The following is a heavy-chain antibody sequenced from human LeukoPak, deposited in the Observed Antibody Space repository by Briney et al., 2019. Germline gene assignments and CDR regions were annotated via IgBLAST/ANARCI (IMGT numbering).Heavy chain of an antibody. J-gene: IGHJ6*02. D-gene: IGHD5-18*01. CDR1: GFPFSSYA. Sequence: PVGPLRRSCSASGFPFSSYAMHWVRQAPGKGLEYVSAISDSGGSTYYADSVKGRFTISRENSNNTPYLQKSSLRGEDTAVHICLRGYTFGPSGMDVWGQGTTVTVSS. CDR2: ISDSGGST. V-gene: IGHV3-64D*09. CDR3: LRGYTFGPSGMDV.